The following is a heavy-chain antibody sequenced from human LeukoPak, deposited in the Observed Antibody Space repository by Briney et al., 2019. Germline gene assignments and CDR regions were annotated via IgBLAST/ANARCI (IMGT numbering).Heavy chain of an antibody. CDR1: GFTFSTYE. CDR2: ITSGGDTI. Sequence: PGGSLRLSCAASGFTFSTYEMNWVRQAPGKGLEWISYITSGGDTIYYADSVKGRFTISRDNAKDSLYLQMNSLRAEDTALYYCVRGGWLAYWGQGTLVSVSS. D-gene: IGHD6-19*01. J-gene: IGHJ4*02. CDR3: VRGGWLAY. V-gene: IGHV3-48*03.